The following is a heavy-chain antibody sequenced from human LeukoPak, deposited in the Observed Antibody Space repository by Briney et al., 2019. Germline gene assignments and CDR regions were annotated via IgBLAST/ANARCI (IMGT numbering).Heavy chain of an antibody. CDR3: ARVSWGKEYSSSSSWFDP. D-gene: IGHD6-6*01. CDR1: GYTFTSYG. J-gene: IGHJ5*02. CDR2: ISAYNGNT. Sequence: GASVKVSCKASGYTFTSYGISWVRQAPGQGLEWMGWISAYNGNTNYAQKLRGRVTMTTDTSTSTAYMELRSLRSDDAAVYYCARVSWGKEYSSSSSWFDPWGQGTLVTVSS. V-gene: IGHV1-18*01.